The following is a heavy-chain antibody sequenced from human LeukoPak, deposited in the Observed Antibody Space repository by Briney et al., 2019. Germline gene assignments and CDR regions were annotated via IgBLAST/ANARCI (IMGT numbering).Heavy chain of an antibody. Sequence: PGGSLRLSCAASGFTFSSYEMNWVRQAPGKGLEWVSYISSSGSTIYYADSVKGRFTISRDNAKNSLYLQMNSLRAEDTAVYYCARTDYYDSSGYYGRGCYYYYGMDVWGQGTTVTVSS. CDR2: ISSSGSTI. CDR1: GFTFSSYE. CDR3: ARTDYYDSSGYYGRGCYYYYGMDV. D-gene: IGHD3-22*01. J-gene: IGHJ6*02. V-gene: IGHV3-48*03.